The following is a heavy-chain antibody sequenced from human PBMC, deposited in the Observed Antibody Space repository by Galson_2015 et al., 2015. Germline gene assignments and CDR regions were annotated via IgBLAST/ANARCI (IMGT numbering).Heavy chain of an antibody. J-gene: IGHJ6*02. CDR2: MNQDGSEK. CDR3: ARESTTDCSGGSCPVDGMDV. CDR1: GFTFNNAW. V-gene: IGHV3-7*03. D-gene: IGHD2-15*01. Sequence: SLRLSCAASGFTFNNAWMSWVRQAPGKGLEWVANMNQDGSEKYYVDSVKGRFTISRDNSKNTLYLQMNSLRAEDTAVYYCARESTTDCSGGSCPVDGMDVWGQGTTVTVSS.